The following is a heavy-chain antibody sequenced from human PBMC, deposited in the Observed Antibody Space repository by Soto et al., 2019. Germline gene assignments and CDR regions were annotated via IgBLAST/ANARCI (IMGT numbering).Heavy chain of an antibody. J-gene: IGHJ4*02. CDR2: ISAYSGNT. CDR1: GYTFTSYG. Sequence: AAVKVSCKASGYTFTSYGISWVRQAPGQGLEWMGWISAYSGNTNYAQKLQGRVTITRDTSASTAYMELSSLRSEDTAVYYCARAVAVAADFDYWGQGTLVTVSS. CDR3: ARAVAVAADFDY. V-gene: IGHV1-18*01. D-gene: IGHD6-19*01.